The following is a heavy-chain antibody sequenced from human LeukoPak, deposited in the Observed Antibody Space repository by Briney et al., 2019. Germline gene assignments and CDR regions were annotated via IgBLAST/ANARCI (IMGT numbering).Heavy chain of an antibody. Sequence: PGGSLRLSCAASGFTFRNFWMSWVRQAPGKGLEWVANIKQDGSEKYYVDSVKGRFTISRDNAKNSLYLQMNSLRAEDTAVYYCARDLGSNFRKNNWFDPWGQGTLVTVSS. CDR2: IKQDGSEK. D-gene: IGHD3-10*01. V-gene: IGHV3-7*01. CDR1: GFTFRNFW. CDR3: ARDLGSNFRKNNWFDP. J-gene: IGHJ5*02.